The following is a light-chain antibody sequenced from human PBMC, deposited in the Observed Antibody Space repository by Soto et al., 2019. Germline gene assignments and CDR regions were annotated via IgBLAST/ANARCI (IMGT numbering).Light chain of an antibody. CDR2: KAS. CDR1: QSISSW. J-gene: IGKJ4*01. V-gene: IGKV1-5*03. Sequence: DIQMTQSPSTLSASEGDRVTITCRASQSISSWLAWYQQKPGKAPKLLIYKASSLESGVPSRFSGSGSGTEFTLTISSLQPDDFATYYCQQYNSYSPLTFCGGTKVDIK. CDR3: QQYNSYSPLT.